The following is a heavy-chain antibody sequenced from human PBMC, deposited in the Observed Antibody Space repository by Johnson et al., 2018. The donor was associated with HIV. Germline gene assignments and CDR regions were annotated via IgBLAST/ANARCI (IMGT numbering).Heavy chain of an antibody. V-gene: IGHV3-33*05. CDR3: ARDGGVAAAVGVVAFDI. D-gene: IGHD6-13*01. CDR2: ISYDGSVN. Sequence: QMQLVESGGGVVQPGKSLRLTCAASGFSFSNYGMHWVRQAPGKGLEWVAVISYDGSVNYYTDSVKGRFTISRDNAENSLYLQMNSLRAEDTAVYYCARDGGVAAAVGVVAFDIWGQGTLVTVSS. CDR1: GFSFSNYG. J-gene: IGHJ3*02.